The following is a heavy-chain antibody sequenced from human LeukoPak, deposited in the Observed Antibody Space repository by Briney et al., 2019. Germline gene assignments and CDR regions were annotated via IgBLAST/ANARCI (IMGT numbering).Heavy chain of an antibody. Sequence: ASVKVSCKASGYTFTSYYMHWVRQAPGQGLEWMGIINPSGGATTYAQKFQGRVTMTRDTSTSTVYMELSSLRSEDTAIYYCARTSYQHYYDSSGYPYWGQGTLVTVSS. CDR3: ARTSYQHYYDSSGYPY. J-gene: IGHJ4*02. V-gene: IGHV1-46*01. CDR1: GYTFTSYY. D-gene: IGHD3-22*01. CDR2: INPSGGAT.